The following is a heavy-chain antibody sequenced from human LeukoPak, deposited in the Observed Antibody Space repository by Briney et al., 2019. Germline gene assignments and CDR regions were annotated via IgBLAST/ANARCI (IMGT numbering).Heavy chain of an antibody. J-gene: IGHJ6*03. D-gene: IGHD1-26*01. V-gene: IGHV1-69*13. CDR3: ASSPRMYSGSYYYYYMDV. CDR2: IIPTFGTA. CDR1: GYTFTGYY. Sequence: GASVKVSCKASGYTFTGYYIHWVRQAPGQGLEWMGGIIPTFGTANYAQKFQGRVTITADESTSTAYMELSSLRSDDTAVYFCASSPRMYSGSYYYYYMDVWGKGTTVTISS.